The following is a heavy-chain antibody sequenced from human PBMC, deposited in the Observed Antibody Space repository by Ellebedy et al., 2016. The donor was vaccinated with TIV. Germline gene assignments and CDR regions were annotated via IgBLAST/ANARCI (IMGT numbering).Heavy chain of an antibody. CDR1: GGSISSYY. D-gene: IGHD4-23*01. Sequence: SETLSLTCTVSGGSISSYYWNWIRRPPGKGLEWIGYIYSSGSTNYNPSLKSRVTISVDTSKSQFSLRLSSVTAADPAVYYCARVDSDLVTVDEYHYYMDVWGKGTTVTVSS. CDR2: IYSSGST. J-gene: IGHJ6*03. CDR3: ARVDSDLVTVDEYHYYMDV. V-gene: IGHV4-59*01.